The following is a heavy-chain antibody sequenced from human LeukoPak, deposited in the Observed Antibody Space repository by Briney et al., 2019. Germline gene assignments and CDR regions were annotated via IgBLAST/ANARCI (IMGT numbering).Heavy chain of an antibody. D-gene: IGHD6-19*01. J-gene: IGHJ5*02. CDR1: GYTFTTYY. V-gene: IGHV1-46*01. Sequence: ASVKVSCKASGYTFTTYYIHWVRQAPGQGLEWMGIINPSGGSTTYAQRFQGRVTMTRDTSTSTVYMELNSLRSEDTAVFYCARDPSGWTGGFDPWGQGTLSPSPQ. CDR3: ARDPSGWTGGFDP. CDR2: INPSGGST.